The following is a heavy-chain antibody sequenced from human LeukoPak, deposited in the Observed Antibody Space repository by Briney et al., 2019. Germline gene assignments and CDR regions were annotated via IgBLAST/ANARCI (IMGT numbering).Heavy chain of an antibody. D-gene: IGHD3-10*01. CDR1: GGSFSGYY. J-gene: IGHJ4*02. Sequence: SETLSLTCAVYGGSFSGYYWSWIRQPPGKGLEWIGEVDHSESTTYNPSLNSRVTISIDTSKNQFSLHLNSVTAADTAVFYCARGFLGYSGSGSYRNYFDYWGQGNLVTVSS. CDR2: VDHSEST. V-gene: IGHV4-34*01. CDR3: ARGFLGYSGSGSYRNYFDY.